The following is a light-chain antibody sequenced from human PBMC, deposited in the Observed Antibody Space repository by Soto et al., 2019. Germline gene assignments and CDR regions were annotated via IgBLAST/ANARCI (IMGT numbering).Light chain of an antibody. CDR1: KNDIGVYDF. Sequence: QSVLTQPPSASGSPGQSVTISCTGTKNDIGVYDFVSWYQHHPGKAPRLIIYEVVQRPSGVPDRFSGSKSGNTASLTISGLQTEDEAYYYCCSYAGDVTVLFGGGTKLTVL. CDR3: CSYAGDVTVL. V-gene: IGLV2-8*01. CDR2: EVV. J-gene: IGLJ2*01.